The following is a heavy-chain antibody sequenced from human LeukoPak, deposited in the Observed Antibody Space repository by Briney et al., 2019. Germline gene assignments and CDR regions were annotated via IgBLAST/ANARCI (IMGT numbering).Heavy chain of an antibody. V-gene: IGHV4-34*01. D-gene: IGHD2-2*01. Sequence: PSETLSLTCAVYGGSFSGYYWSWIRQPPGKGLEWIGEINHSGSTNYNPSLKSRVTISLDTSKNQFSLKLSSVTAADTAVYYCARGNPSLNIVVVPAALYYFDYWGQGTLVTVSS. CDR2: INHSGST. CDR1: GGSFSGYY. CDR3: ARGNPSLNIVVVPAALYYFDY. J-gene: IGHJ4*02.